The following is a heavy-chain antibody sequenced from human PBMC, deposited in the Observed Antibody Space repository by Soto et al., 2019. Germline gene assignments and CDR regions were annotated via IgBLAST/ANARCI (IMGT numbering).Heavy chain of an antibody. CDR2: IYYSGST. V-gene: IGHV4-39*01. CDR1: GGSISSSSYY. CDR3: VRPRLDYDILTGYPAYYFDY. Sequence: PSETLSLTCTVSGGSISSSSYYWGWIRQPPGKGLEWIGSIYYSGSTYYNPSLKSRVTISVDTSKNQFSLKLSSVTAADTAVYYCVRPRLDYDILTGYPAYYFDYWGQGTPVTVSS. D-gene: IGHD3-9*01. J-gene: IGHJ4*02.